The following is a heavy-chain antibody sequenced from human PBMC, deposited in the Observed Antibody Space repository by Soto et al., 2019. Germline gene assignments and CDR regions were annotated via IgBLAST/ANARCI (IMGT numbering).Heavy chain of an antibody. J-gene: IGHJ5*02. Sequence: QVQLQESGPGLVKPSQTLSLTCTVSGGSINSGDYYWSWIRQPPGKGLEWIGYIYYSGSTYYNPSLKRRVSISADTSKNQCSLKLSSVTAAATAVYYCARAKGLVTVTTSWFDPWGQGTLVTVSS. CDR2: IYYSGST. CDR1: GGSINSGDYY. D-gene: IGHD4-17*01. CDR3: ARAKGLVTVTTSWFDP. V-gene: IGHV4-30-4*01.